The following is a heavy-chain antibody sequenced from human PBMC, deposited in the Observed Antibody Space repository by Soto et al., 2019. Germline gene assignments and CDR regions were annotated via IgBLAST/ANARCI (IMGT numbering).Heavy chain of an antibody. CDR3: AKVRSSGGPRRTEPFDY. CDR2: ISGSGGST. D-gene: IGHD6-25*01. J-gene: IGHJ4*02. CDR1: GFTFSSYA. V-gene: IGHV3-23*01. Sequence: GGSLRLSCAASGFTFSSYAMSWVRQAPGKGLEWVSAISGSGGSTYYADSVKGRFTISRDNSKNTLYLQMNSLRAEDTAVYYCAKVRSSGGPRRTEPFDYWGQGTLVTVSS.